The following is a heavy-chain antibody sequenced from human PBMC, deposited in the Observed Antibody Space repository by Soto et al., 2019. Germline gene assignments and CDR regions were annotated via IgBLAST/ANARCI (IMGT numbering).Heavy chain of an antibody. CDR3: ARGSTRYDYVWGSYRYVNLYYFDY. V-gene: IGHV4-31*03. J-gene: IGHJ4*02. CDR1: GGSISSGGYY. Sequence: KPSETLSLTCTVSGGSISSGGYYWSWIRQHPGKGLEWIGYIYYSGSTYYNPSLKSRVTISVDTSKNQFSLKLSSVTAADTAVYYCARGSTRYDYVWGSYRYVNLYYFDYWGQGTLVTVSS. CDR2: IYYSGST. D-gene: IGHD3-16*02.